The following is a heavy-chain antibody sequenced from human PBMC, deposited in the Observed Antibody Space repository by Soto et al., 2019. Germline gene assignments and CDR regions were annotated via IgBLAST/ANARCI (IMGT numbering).Heavy chain of an antibody. Sequence: QPGGSLRLSCAASGFAVSSYSMHWVRQAPGKGLEWVAAMSFDGNSKYFADSVKGRFKISRDTSKNTWSLEMESLGAEDSALYHCTRGRSMIANDDFEYWGQGTQVTVSS. CDR1: GFAVSSYS. V-gene: IGHV3-30-3*01. CDR2: MSFDGNSK. J-gene: IGHJ4*02. D-gene: IGHD2-21*01. CDR3: TRGRSMIANDDFEY.